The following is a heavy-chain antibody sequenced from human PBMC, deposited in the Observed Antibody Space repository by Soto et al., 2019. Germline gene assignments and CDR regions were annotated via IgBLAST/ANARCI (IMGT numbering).Heavy chain of an antibody. CDR3: AKGSGWLLYFDY. Sequence: GGSLRLSCAASGFTFSSYAMSWVRQAPGKGLEWVSAISGSGGSTYHADSVKGRFTISRDNSKNTLYLQMNSLRAEDTAVYYCAKGSGWLLYFDYWGQGTLVTVSS. D-gene: IGHD6-19*01. J-gene: IGHJ4*02. V-gene: IGHV3-23*01. CDR1: GFTFSSYA. CDR2: ISGSGGST.